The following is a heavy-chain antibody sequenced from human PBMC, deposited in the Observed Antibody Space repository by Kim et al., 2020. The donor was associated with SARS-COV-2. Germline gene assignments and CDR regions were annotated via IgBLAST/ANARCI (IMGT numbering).Heavy chain of an antibody. Sequence: ASVKVSCKASGYTFTGYYLHWVRQAPGQGPEWMGWINPYTGGTTYAQKFQGWVTMTSDTSISTAYMELSRLKSDDTGLYYCARDISDSYGPPNYAMDVWGQGTTVTV. CDR3: ARDISDSYGPPNYAMDV. V-gene: IGHV1-2*04. CDR1: GYTFTGYY. J-gene: IGHJ6*02. D-gene: IGHD5-18*01. CDR2: INPYTGGT.